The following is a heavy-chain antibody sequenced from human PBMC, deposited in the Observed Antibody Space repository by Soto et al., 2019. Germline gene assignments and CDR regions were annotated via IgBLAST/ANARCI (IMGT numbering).Heavy chain of an antibody. D-gene: IGHD2-21*01. CDR2: IYYSGST. CDR3: TRHPPIARFENGLDV. V-gene: IGHV4-61*01. Sequence: SETLSLTCTVSGGSVSSGSYYWSWIRQPTGKGLEWIGYIYYSGSTNYSPSLNSRVTISVDTSKNQFSLKLTSVTAADTAMYYCTRHPPIARFENGLDVWGQGTTVTVSS. CDR1: GGSVSSGSYY. J-gene: IGHJ6*02.